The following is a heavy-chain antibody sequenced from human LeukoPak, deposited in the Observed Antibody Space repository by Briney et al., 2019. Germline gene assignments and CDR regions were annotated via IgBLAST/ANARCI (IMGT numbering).Heavy chain of an antibody. J-gene: IGHJ4*02. D-gene: IGHD6-13*01. CDR2: IYYSGST. Sequence: SETLSLTCTVSGGSISSSSYYWGWIRQPPGKGLEWIGSIYYSGSTYYNPSLKSRVTISVDTSKNQFSLKLSSVTAADTAVYYCARGYSSSWSGGLTGPDYWGQGTLVTVSS. CDR3: ARGYSSSWSGGLTGPDY. V-gene: IGHV4-39*07. CDR1: GGSISSSSYY.